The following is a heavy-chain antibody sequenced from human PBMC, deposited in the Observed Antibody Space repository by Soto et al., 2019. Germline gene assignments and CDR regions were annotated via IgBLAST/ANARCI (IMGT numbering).Heavy chain of an antibody. D-gene: IGHD2-21*02. CDR2: INAGNGNT. CDR3: ERCPVVVMTTPNWFDP. V-gene: IGHV1-3*01. J-gene: IGHJ5*02. CDR1: GYTFTNYG. Sequence: QVQLVQSGAEVKKPGASVKVSCKASGYTFTNYGMHWVRQAPGQRLEWMGWINAGNGNTKYSLKFQGRVTIIRDTSSSTAYMELRSLRSEDTAVYYCERCPVVVMTTPNWFDPWGQGTLVTVSS.